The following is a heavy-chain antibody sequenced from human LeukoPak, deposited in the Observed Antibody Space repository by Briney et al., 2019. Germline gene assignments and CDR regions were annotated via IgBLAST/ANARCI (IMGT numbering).Heavy chain of an antibody. J-gene: IGHJ5*02. CDR3: PTIRNHRRIGSPINWFDP. D-gene: IGHD1-14*01. CDR1: GYTLSDLS. V-gene: IGHV1-24*01. CDR2: FDPEDGET. Sequence: GASVKVSCKVSGYTLSDLSIHWVRQAPGKGLEWMGGFDPEDGETIYAQKFQGRVTMTEDTSTDAAYMELSSLKSEDTAVYYCPTIRNHRRIGSPINWFDPWGQGTLVTVTS.